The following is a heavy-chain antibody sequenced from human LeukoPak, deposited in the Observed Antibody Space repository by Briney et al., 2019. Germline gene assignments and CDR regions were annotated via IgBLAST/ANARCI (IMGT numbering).Heavy chain of an antibody. CDR1: GFTFSRYA. V-gene: IGHV3-23*01. CDR3: AKHMRGYESSNDY. CDR2: ISGSGGST. Sequence: GGSLRLSCAASGFTFSRYAMSWVRQAPGKGLEWVSAISGSGGSTYYADSVKGRFTISRDNSKNTLYLQMNSLRAEDTAVYYCAKHMRGYESSNDYWGQGTLVTVSS. D-gene: IGHD5-12*01. J-gene: IGHJ4*02.